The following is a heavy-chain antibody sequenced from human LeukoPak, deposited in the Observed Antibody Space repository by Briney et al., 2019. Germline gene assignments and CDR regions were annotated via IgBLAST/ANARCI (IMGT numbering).Heavy chain of an antibody. Sequence: VASVKVSCKASGGTFSSYAVTWVRQAPGQGLEWMAGIIPIFGTADYAQKFQGRVTIAADESTSTAYMELSSLRSEDTAVYYCARAPYSGGGSTNYYYSYYMDVWGTGTTVTVSS. CDR1: GGTFSSYA. V-gene: IGHV1-69*13. CDR2: IIPIFGTA. J-gene: IGHJ6*03. D-gene: IGHD6-19*01. CDR3: ARAPYSGGGSTNYYYSYYMDV.